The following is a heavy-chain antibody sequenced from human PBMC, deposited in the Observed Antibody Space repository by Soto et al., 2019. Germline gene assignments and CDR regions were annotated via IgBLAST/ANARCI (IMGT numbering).Heavy chain of an antibody. V-gene: IGHV4-34*01. J-gene: IGHJ4*02. D-gene: IGHD6-6*01. CDR3: ARPDGYSSSYYYFDY. Sequence: PSETLSLTCAVYGGSFSGYFWSWIRQPPGKGLEWVGEINHSGSTNYNPSLKSRVTISVDTSKNQFSLKLSSVTAADTAVYYCARPDGYSSSYYYFDYWGQGTLVTVSS. CDR2: INHSGST. CDR1: GGSFSGYF.